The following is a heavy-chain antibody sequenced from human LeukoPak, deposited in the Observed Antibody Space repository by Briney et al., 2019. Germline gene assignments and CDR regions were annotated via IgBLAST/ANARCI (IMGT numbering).Heavy chain of an antibody. CDR1: GFTLSSYA. CDR3: ATNYYDSSGFQH. D-gene: IGHD3-22*01. CDR2: ISGSGGST. Sequence: GGSLRLSCAAPGFTLSSYAMSWVRQAPGKGLEWVSAISGSGGSTYYADSVKGRFTISRDNSKNTLYLQMNSLRAEDTAVYYCATNYYDSSGFQHWGQGTLVTVSS. J-gene: IGHJ1*01. V-gene: IGHV3-23*01.